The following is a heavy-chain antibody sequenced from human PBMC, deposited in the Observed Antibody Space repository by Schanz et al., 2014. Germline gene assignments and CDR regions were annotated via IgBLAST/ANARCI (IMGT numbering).Heavy chain of an antibody. CDR2: MNPNSGNP. V-gene: IGHV1-8*03. J-gene: IGHJ6*02. CDR1: GYTFVSYS. CDR3: ARAKRFGDMDV. Sequence: QVQLVQSGAEVKKPGASVKVSCKASGYTFVSYSMHWVRQAPGQGLEWLGWMNPNSGNPGFAQKFRGRVTITRDTLASTAYMELRNLRSDDTAVYYCARAKRFGDMDVWGQGTTVTVSS. D-gene: IGHD3-10*01.